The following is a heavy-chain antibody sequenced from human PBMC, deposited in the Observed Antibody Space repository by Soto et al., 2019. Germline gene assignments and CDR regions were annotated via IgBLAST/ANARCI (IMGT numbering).Heavy chain of an antibody. CDR3: AAGERYYDYIWGSYLSDAFDI. CDR2: IVVGSGNT. V-gene: IGHV1-58*02. CDR1: GFTFTSSA. J-gene: IGHJ3*02. D-gene: IGHD3-16*02. Sequence: ASVKVSCKASGFTFTSSAMQWVRQARGQRLEWIGWIVVGSGNTNYAQKFQERVTITRDMSTSTAYMELSSLRSEDTAVYYCAAGERYYDYIWGSYLSDAFDIWGQGTMVTVSS.